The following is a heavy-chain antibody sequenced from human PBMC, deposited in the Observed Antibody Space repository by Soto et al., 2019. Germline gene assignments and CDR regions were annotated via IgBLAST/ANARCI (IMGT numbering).Heavy chain of an antibody. CDR2: IYYSGST. Sequence: SETLSLTCTVSGGSISSGGYYWRWIRQHPGKGLEWIVYIYYSGSTYYNPSLKSRVTISVDTSKNQFSLKLSSVTAADTAVYYCAAYLKYGGNHLYYYYGMDVWGQGTTVPVSS. V-gene: IGHV4-31*03. D-gene: IGHD2-15*01. J-gene: IGHJ6*02. CDR3: AAYLKYGGNHLYYYYGMDV. CDR1: GGSISSGGYY.